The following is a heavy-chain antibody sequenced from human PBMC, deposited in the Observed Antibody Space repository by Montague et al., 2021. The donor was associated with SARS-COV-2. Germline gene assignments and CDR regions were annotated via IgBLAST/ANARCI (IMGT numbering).Heavy chain of an antibody. Sequence: TLSLTCTVSGGSISSGSYYWSWIRQPAGKGLEWIGRIYTSGSTNYNPSLKSRVTISVDTSKHQFSQKLSSVTAADTAVYYCARDFVVRGVSYGMDVWGQGTTVTVSS. CDR1: GGSISSGSYY. D-gene: IGHD3-10*02. CDR2: IYTSGST. V-gene: IGHV4-61*02. CDR3: ARDFVVRGVSYGMDV. J-gene: IGHJ6*02.